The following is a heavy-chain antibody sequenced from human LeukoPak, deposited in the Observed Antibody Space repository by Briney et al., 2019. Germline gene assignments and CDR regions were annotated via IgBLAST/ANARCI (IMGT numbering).Heavy chain of an antibody. CDR3: ARRGHYYDSSGYYASDAFDI. CDR1: GYSFINYW. Sequence: GESLKISCKGSGYSFINYWIAWVRQMPGKGLEWMGIIYPGDSDTRYSPSFRGQVTISADKSISTAYLQWSSLKASDTAMYYCARRGHYYDSSGYYASDAFDIWGQGTMVTVSS. V-gene: IGHV5-51*01. CDR2: IYPGDSDT. J-gene: IGHJ3*02. D-gene: IGHD3-22*01.